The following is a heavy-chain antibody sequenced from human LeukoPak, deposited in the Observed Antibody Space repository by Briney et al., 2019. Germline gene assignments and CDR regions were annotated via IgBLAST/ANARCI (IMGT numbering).Heavy chain of an antibody. CDR2: IYHSGST. CDR1: GYSISSGYY. Sequence: SETLSLTCAVSGYSISSGYYWGWIRQPPGKGLEWIGSIYHSGSTYYNPSLKSRVTISVDTSKNQFSLKLSSVTAADMAAYYCARDCVRGWFDPWGQGTLVTVSS. CDR3: ARDCVRGWFDP. D-gene: IGHD3-10*02. J-gene: IGHJ5*02. V-gene: IGHV4-38-2*02.